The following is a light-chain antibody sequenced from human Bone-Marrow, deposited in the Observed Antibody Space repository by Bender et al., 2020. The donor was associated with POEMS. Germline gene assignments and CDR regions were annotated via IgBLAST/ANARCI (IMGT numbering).Light chain of an antibody. CDR3: AAWDDSLSGLVV. J-gene: IGLJ2*01. Sequence: QSALTQPASVSGSPGQSITISCTGTGSDIGSHNRVSWLQQHPGEAPKLVIFEATKRPSGLSDRFSGSKSGTSASLAISGLRSEDEADYYCAAWDDSLSGLVVFGGGTKLTVL. V-gene: IGLV2-14*02. CDR2: EAT. CDR1: GSDIGSHNR.